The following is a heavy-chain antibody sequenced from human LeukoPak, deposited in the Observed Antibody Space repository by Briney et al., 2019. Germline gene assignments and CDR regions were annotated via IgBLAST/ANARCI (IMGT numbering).Heavy chain of an antibody. CDR2: INDGGST. J-gene: IGHJ4*02. V-gene: IGHV4-34*01. Sequence: SETLSLTCAVYGGSFTKHQWSWIRQPPGKGLEWIGAINDGGSTNYNPSLKSRVTISVDTSKNQFSLRLSSMTAADTAVYYCARGVIPYCSGGSCYRDKAYYFDYWGQGTLVTVSS. D-gene: IGHD2-15*01. CDR3: ARGVIPYCSGGSCYRDKAYYFDY. CDR1: GGSFTKHQ.